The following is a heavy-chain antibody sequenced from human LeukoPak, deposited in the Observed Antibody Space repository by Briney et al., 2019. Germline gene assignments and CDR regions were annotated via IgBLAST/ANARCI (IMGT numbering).Heavy chain of an antibody. Sequence: GASVTVSFKASGYTFTVYYMHWVRQAPGQGLEWMGWINPNSGGTNYAQKFQGRVTMTRDTSISTAYMELSRLRSDDTAVYYRARRDILTGYYLFDYWGQGTLVTVSA. D-gene: IGHD3-9*01. CDR2: INPNSGGT. CDR1: GYTFTVYY. CDR3: ARRDILTGYYLFDY. J-gene: IGHJ4*02. V-gene: IGHV1-2*02.